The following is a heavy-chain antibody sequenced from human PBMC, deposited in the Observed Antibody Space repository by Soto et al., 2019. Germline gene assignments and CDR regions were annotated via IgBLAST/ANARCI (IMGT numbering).Heavy chain of an antibody. J-gene: IGHJ3*02. Sequence: SLRLSCTPSGFTFGDYSMSWFRQAPGKGLEWVSAISGSGGSTYYADSVKGRFTISRDHFKNTLNLKMNSLRAEDTGVYYCAKDLSDPQYYDIAPDAFDIRGQGTMVTGSS. CDR1: GFTFGDYS. D-gene: IGHD3-9*01. V-gene: IGHV3-23*01. CDR3: AKDLSDPQYYDIAPDAFDI. CDR2: ISGSGGST.